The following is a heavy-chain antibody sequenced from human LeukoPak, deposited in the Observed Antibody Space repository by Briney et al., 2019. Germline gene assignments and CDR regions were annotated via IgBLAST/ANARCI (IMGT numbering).Heavy chain of an antibody. V-gene: IGHV3-20*04. CDR2: INWTGRIT. D-gene: IGHD3-16*01. Sequence: PGGSLRLSCAASGFTFDDYGMNWVRQAPGKGLELVSGINWTGRITAYADSVRGRFTISRDNAKNSLYLQMNSLRAEDTAFYYCASSRLGGAFDIWGQGTMATVSS. CDR3: ASSRLGGAFDI. CDR1: GFTFDDYG. J-gene: IGHJ3*02.